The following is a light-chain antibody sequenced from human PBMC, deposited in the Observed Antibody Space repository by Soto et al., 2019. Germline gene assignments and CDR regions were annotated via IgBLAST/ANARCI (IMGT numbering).Light chain of an antibody. CDR1: QSISSY. CDR3: QQSYSTPWT. CDR2: AAS. V-gene: IGKV1-39*01. Sequence: IQMTQSPSSLSASVGDRVTITCRASQSISSYLNWYQQKPGKAPNLLIYAASSLQSGVPSRFSGSGSGTDFSLTISSLQPEDFATYYCQQSYSTPWTFGQGTKVDIK. J-gene: IGKJ1*01.